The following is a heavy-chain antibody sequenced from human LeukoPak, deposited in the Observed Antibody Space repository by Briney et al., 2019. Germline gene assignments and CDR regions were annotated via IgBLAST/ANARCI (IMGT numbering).Heavy chain of an antibody. CDR3: ARGGGYSGYDLGTRPVHFDY. J-gene: IGHJ4*02. Sequence: SETLSLTCTVSGGSISSNGYYWGWIRQPPGKGLEWIGEINHSGSTNYNPSLKSRVTISVDTSKNQFSLKLSSVTAADTAVYYCARGGGYSGYDLGTRPVHFDYWGQGTLVTVSS. D-gene: IGHD5-12*01. CDR2: INHSGST. CDR1: GGSISSNGYY. V-gene: IGHV4-39*07.